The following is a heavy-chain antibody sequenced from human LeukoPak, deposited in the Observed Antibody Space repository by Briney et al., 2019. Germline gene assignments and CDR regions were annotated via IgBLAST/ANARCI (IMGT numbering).Heavy chain of an antibody. CDR1: GFTFDYSA. CDR3: VKGGFTYYDD. J-gene: IGHJ4*02. D-gene: IGHD3-22*01. V-gene: IGHV3-23*01. Sequence: DPGGSLRLSCAAFGFTFDYSAMTWVRQAPEKGLEWVSTINTGDITFYANSVKGRFTISRDNSKNALFLQMNSLRAEDTTIYYCVKGGFTYYDDWGQGTLVTVSS. CDR2: INTGDIT.